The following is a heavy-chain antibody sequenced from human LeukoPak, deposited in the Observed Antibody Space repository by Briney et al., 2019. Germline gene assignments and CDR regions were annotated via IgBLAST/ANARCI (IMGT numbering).Heavy chain of an antibody. CDR1: GGSFSGCY. Sequence: SETLSLTCDVYGGSFSGCYWSWICQPPGKGLEWIGEINHSGSTNYNPSLKSRVTISVDKSKNQFSLKLSSVTAADTAVYYCARVINTGWRQNDRWGQGTLVTVSS. CDR2: INHSGST. D-gene: IGHD6-19*01. V-gene: IGHV4-34*01. CDR3: ARVINTGWRQNDR. J-gene: IGHJ5*02.